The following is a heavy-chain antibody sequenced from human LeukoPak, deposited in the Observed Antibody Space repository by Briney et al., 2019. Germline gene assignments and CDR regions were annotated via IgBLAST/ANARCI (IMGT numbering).Heavy chain of an antibody. CDR1: GGTFSTYG. D-gene: IGHD1-26*01. J-gene: IGHJ4*02. Sequence: SVKVSCKSSGGTFSTYGFTWVRQAPGQGLEWMGWIFPKFGTSNYAQRFQGRVTITADESTNTAYMEMRSLRSDDTAVYYCARGSSGSHTFDFWGQGSLVTVSS. V-gene: IGHV1-69*13. CDR3: ARGSSGSHTFDF. CDR2: IFPKFGTS.